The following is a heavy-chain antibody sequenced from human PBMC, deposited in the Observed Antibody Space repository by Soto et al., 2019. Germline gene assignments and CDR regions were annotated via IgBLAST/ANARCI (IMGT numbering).Heavy chain of an antibody. CDR3: ARDQPGYSYGYGLGY. J-gene: IGHJ4*02. Sequence: EVQLVESGGGLVKPGGSLRLSCAASGFTFSSYSMNWVRQAPGKGLEWVSSISSSSSYIYYADSVKGRFTISRDNAKNSLYLTMNTLRAEDTAVYYCARDQPGYSYGYGLGYWGQGTLVTVSS. D-gene: IGHD5-18*01. CDR1: GFTFSSYS. CDR2: ISSSSSYI. V-gene: IGHV3-21*01.